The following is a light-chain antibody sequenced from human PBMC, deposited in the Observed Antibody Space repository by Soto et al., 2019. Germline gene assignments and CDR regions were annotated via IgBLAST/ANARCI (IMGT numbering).Light chain of an antibody. CDR1: SSDVGGYEY. Sequence: QSVLTQPRSVSGSPGQSVTISCSGTSSDVGGYEYVSWYQQHPGKAPTLIIYHVAQRPSGVPDRFSASKSGTTASLTISGLQAEDDAEYFCCSYAAGQTLVFGGGTKVTVL. CDR3: CSYAAGQTLV. J-gene: IGLJ2*01. V-gene: IGLV2-11*01. CDR2: HVA.